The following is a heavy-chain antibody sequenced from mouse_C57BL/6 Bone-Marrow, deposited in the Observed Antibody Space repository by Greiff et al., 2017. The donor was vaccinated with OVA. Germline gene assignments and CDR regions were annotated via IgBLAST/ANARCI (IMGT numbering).Heavy chain of an antibody. CDR2: IDPSDSYT. J-gene: IGHJ4*01. V-gene: IGHV1-59*01. D-gene: IGHD2-10*02. CDR1: GYTFTSYW. Sequence: QVQLQQPGAELVRPGTSVKLSCKASGYTFTSYWMHWVKQRPGQGLEWIGVIDPSDSYTNYNQKFKGKATLTVDTSSSTAYMQLSSLTSEDSAVYYCASGYGNSVYAMDYWGQGTSVTVSS. CDR3: ASGYGNSVYAMDY.